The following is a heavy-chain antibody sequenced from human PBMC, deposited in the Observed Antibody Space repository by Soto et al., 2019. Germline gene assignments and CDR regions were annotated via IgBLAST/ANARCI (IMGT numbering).Heavy chain of an antibody. D-gene: IGHD3-3*01. V-gene: IGHV3-48*02. CDR3: ARVIWSGHLTSDL. J-gene: IGHJ5*02. CDR1: GFTFSSNS. Sequence: EVQVVESGGGLVQPGGSLRLSCAASGFTFSSNSMNWVRQAPGKGLEWISYISSSSSTIYADSVKGRFTISIDNAKNSLYLQMHSLRDEDTAVYYCARVIWSGHLTSDLWGHGTLVTVSS. CDR2: ISSSSSTI.